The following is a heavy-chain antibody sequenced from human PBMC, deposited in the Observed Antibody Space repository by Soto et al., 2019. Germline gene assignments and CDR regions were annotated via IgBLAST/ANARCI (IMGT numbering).Heavy chain of an antibody. CDR2: NDHSVYT. V-gene: IGHV4-34*01. CDR3: ARVRGWFEP. Sequence: SETLSLTGAVYGGSLSAYYWNRIRQPPGKGLEWIGENDHSVYTNYKPYLMGRVPISVDTSKNHFSLRMNSVTAADPAVDYCARVRGWFEPLGQGTMV. J-gene: IGHJ5*02. D-gene: IGHD3-3*01. CDR1: GGSLSAYY.